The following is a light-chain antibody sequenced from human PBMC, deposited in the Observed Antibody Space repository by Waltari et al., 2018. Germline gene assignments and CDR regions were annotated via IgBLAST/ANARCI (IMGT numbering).Light chain of an antibody. CDR3: NSRDSSGNLRL. Sequence: SSELTQDPAVSGALGQTVRITCQGDSLRSYYARRYHQKAGQAPVLVMFGKNNRPSGIPDRFSGSSSGNTASLTITGVQAEDESDYYCNSRDSSGNLRLFGGGTKLTVL. CDR2: GKN. J-gene: IGLJ3*02. CDR1: SLRSYY. V-gene: IGLV3-19*01.